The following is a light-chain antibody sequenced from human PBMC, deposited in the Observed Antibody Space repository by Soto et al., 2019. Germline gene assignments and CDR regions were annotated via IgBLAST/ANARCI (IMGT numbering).Light chain of an antibody. CDR3: AAWDDGLNGPL. V-gene: IGLV1-44*01. J-gene: IGLJ2*01. Sequence: QSVLTQPPSASGTPGQRVTISCSGSSSNIASNTVNWYQQLPGTAPKLLIYNNNHRPSGVLDRFSGSKSGTSASLAISGLQSEDEADYYCAAWDDGLNGPLFGGGTKLTVL. CDR1: SSNIASNT. CDR2: NNN.